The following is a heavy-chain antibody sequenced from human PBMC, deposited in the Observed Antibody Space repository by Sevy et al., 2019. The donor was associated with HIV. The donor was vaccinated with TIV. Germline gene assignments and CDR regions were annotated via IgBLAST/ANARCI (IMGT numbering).Heavy chain of an antibody. Sequence: ASVKVSCKASGYTFDSYGISWVRQAPGQGLEWMGWIGAYNGNIKYAQNIQDRVTMTTDASTSTAYMELRSLRSDDTAVYFCVRISTVRGKFNWFDPWGQGTLVTVSS. CDR1: GYTFDSYG. CDR2: IGAYNGNI. J-gene: IGHJ5*02. D-gene: IGHD3-10*01. V-gene: IGHV1-18*01. CDR3: VRISTVRGKFNWFDP.